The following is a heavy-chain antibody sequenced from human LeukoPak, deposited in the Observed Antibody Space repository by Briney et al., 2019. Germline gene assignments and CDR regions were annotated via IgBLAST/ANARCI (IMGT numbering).Heavy chain of an antibody. CDR3: ARDYCSSTSCLFDY. V-gene: IGHV1-2*06. CDR1: GYTFTSYG. D-gene: IGHD2-2*01. J-gene: IGHJ4*02. CDR2: INPNSGDT. Sequence: GASVKVSCKGSGYTFTSYGISWVRQAPGQGLEWMGRINPNSGDTNNAQKFQGRVTMTRDTSISTAYMDLSRLTSDDTAVYYCARDYCSSTSCLFDYWGQGTLVTVSS.